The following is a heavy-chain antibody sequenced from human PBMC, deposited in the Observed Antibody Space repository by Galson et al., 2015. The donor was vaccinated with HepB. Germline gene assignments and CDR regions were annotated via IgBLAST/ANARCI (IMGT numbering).Heavy chain of an antibody. CDR2: INTKTDGGTT. J-gene: IGHJ4*02. D-gene: IGHD6-13*01. CDR1: GFTFSNAW. V-gene: IGHV3-15*07. CDR3: ITPSSYSSAWSRLGY. Sequence: SLRLSCAASGFTFSNAWMNWVRQAPGKGLEWVGRINTKTDGGTTDYAAPVKGRFTISRDDSKNTLYLQMNSLRIEDTAVYYCITPSSYSSAWSRLGYWGPGTLVTVSS.